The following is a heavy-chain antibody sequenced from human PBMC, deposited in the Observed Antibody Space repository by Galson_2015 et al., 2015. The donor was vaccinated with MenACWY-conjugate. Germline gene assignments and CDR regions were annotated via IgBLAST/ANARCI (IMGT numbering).Heavy chain of an antibody. V-gene: IGHV3-74*01. CDR2: INPGGSST. D-gene: IGHD1-26*01. CDR3: AKTRGASFYFDS. J-gene: IGHJ4*02. CDR1: GFTFSNCV. Sequence: SLRLSCAASGFTFSNCVMHWVRQAPGKGLVWVSRINPGGSSTTYADSVKDRFTISRDNAKNTLYLQMNSLRPEDTAVFYCAKTRGASFYFDSWGQGTLVTVSS.